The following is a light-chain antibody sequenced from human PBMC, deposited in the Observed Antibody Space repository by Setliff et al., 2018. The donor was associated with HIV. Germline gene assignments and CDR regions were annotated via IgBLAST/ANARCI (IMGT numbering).Light chain of an antibody. Sequence: QSALAQPASVSGSPGQSITISCTGTSSDVGSYNFVSWYQQHPGKAPKRMIYEVTKRPSGVSNRFSGSKSGNTASLTISGLQAEDEADYYCCSYADTSTFTYVFGTGTKVTVL. J-gene: IGLJ1*01. CDR1: SSDVGSYNF. CDR3: CSYADTSTFTYV. CDR2: EVT. V-gene: IGLV2-23*02.